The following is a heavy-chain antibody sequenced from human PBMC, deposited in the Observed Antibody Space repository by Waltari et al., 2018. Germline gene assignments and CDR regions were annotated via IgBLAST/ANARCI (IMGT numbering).Heavy chain of an antibody. V-gene: IGHV4-61*02. Sequence: QVQLQESGPGLVKPSQTLSLTCTVFGVSISSGRYYWSGFRQPAGKGLEWIGHIYTSGSTNYNPSLKSRVAISIDTSKNQFSLKLSSVTAADTAVYYCARGLLWFGELKNFDYWGQGTLVTVSS. CDR3: ARGLLWFGELKNFDY. CDR1: GVSISSGRYY. D-gene: IGHD3-10*01. CDR2: IYTSGST. J-gene: IGHJ4*02.